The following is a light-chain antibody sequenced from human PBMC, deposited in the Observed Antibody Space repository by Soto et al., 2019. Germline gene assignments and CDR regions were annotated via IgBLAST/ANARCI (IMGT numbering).Light chain of an antibody. J-gene: IGLJ3*02. CDR3: SSYTSSSTAV. CDR2: DVS. Sequence: QSVLTQPASVSGSPGQSITISCTGTSSDVGGYNYVSWYQQHPGKAPKLMIYDVSNRPSGVSNRFSGSKSGNTASLIISGLQAEDEADYYCSSYTSSSTAVFGGGTKLTVL. V-gene: IGLV2-14*01. CDR1: SSDVGGYNY.